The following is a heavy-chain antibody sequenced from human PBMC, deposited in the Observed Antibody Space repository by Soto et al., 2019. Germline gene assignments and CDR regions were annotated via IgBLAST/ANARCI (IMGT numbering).Heavy chain of an antibody. Sequence: PSETLSLTCTASGDSISTSSYYWGWIRQPPGKGLEWIGSIYYSGSTFYNPSLKSRVTISVDTSKNQFSLKLSSVTAADTAVYYCARGTYYYGSGSYSWFDPWGQGTLVTVSS. V-gene: IGHV4-39*01. D-gene: IGHD3-10*01. CDR1: GDSISTSSYY. CDR2: IYYSGST. J-gene: IGHJ5*02. CDR3: ARGTYYYGSGSYSWFDP.